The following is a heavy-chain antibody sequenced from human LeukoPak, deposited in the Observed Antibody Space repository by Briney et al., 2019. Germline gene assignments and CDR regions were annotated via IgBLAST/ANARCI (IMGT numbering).Heavy chain of an antibody. CDR2: INWNGGTT. CDR3: AREIGGSATWYFDL. CDR1: GFTFDDSA. D-gene: IGHD3-16*01. V-gene: IGHV3-20*01. Sequence: GGSLRLSCAASGFTFDDSAMSWVRQVPGKGLQWVSAINWNGGTTAYAASVEGRFTISRDNARNSLYLQMNSLRAEDTALYHCAREIGGSATWYFDLWGRGTLVTVSS. J-gene: IGHJ2*01.